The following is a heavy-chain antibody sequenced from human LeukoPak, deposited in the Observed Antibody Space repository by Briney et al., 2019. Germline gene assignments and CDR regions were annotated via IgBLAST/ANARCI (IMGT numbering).Heavy chain of an antibody. V-gene: IGHV3-23*01. CDR1: GFTFSIYA. J-gene: IGHJ6*02. D-gene: IGHD6-13*01. Sequence: PGGSLRLSCAASGFTFSIYAMSWVRQAPGKGLEWVSVITGSGGNTYYADSVKGRFTISKDNSKNTVYLQMSSLRVDDTAVYYCAKAASSSWPSYYYGMDVWGQGTTVTVSS. CDR2: ITGSGGNT. CDR3: AKAASSSWPSYYYGMDV.